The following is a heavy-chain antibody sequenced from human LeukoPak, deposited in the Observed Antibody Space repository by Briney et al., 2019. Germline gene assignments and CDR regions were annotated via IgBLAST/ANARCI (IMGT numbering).Heavy chain of an antibody. Sequence: GRSLRLSCAASGFTFSSYAMHWVRQAPGKGLEWVAVISYDGSNKYYADSVKGRFTISRDNSKNTLYLQMNSLRAEDTAVYYCARAYSSLDYWGQGTLVTVSS. CDR3: ARAYSSLDY. V-gene: IGHV3-30-3*01. CDR2: ISYDGSNK. J-gene: IGHJ4*02. CDR1: GFTFSSYA. D-gene: IGHD6-19*01.